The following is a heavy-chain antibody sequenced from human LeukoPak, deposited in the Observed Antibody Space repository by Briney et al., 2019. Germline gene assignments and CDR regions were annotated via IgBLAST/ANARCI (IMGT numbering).Heavy chain of an antibody. CDR3: ARGALSWLRPIYFDY. D-gene: IGHD5-12*01. CDR1: GFTFSSNW. Sequence: GPSLRLSCADPGFTFSSNWMSWALQAPGKGLELVANIKQDGREKYYVDSLKGRITISRDNSKNSLYLQMNSLRAEDTAVYYCARGALSWLRPIYFDYWGQGTLVTVSS. J-gene: IGHJ4*02. CDR2: IKQDGREK. V-gene: IGHV3-7*03.